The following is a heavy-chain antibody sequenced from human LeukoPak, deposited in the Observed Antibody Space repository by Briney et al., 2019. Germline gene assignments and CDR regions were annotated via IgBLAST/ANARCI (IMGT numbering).Heavy chain of an antibody. CDR3: SRDLRGRDDY. Sequence: GGSLRLSCAASGFTFSSYWMHWVRQAPGKGLVWVSRIDTGGSTTDYADSVKGRFTISRDNAKNTLYLQMNSLRAEDTAVYYCSRDLRGRDDYWGQGILVIVSS. J-gene: IGHJ4*02. CDR2: IDTGGSTT. V-gene: IGHV3-74*01. D-gene: IGHD5-24*01. CDR1: GFTFSSYW.